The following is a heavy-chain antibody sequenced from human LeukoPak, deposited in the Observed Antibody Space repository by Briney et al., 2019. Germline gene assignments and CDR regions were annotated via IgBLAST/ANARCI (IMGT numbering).Heavy chain of an antibody. CDR1: GYTFTSYG. J-gene: IGHJ3*02. CDR2: ISAYNGNT. D-gene: IGHD5-18*01. Sequence: ASVKVSCKASGYTFTSYGISWVRQAPGQGLERMGWISAYNGNTNYAQKLQGRVTMTTDTSTSTAYMELRSLRSDDTAVYYCARDRTTWIQLWPRAFDIWGQGTMVTVSS. V-gene: IGHV1-18*01. CDR3: ARDRTTWIQLWPRAFDI.